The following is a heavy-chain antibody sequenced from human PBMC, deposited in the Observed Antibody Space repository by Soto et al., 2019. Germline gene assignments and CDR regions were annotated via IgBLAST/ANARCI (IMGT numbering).Heavy chain of an antibody. J-gene: IGHJ4*02. CDR1: AGSISTSNYF. Sequence: SETLSLTCTVSAGSISTSNYFWGWIRQPPGKGLEWIGSIYYGGDIYYNPSLKSRVTISVDTSKNQFSLKLTSVTAADTDVYYCVAIIEARTDYWGQGTLVNVSS. V-gene: IGHV4-39*01. CDR3: VAIIEARTDY. CDR2: IYYGGDI. D-gene: IGHD3-3*01.